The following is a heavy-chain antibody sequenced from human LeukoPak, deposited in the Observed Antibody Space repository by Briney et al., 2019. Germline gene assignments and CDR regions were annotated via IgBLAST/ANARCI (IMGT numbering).Heavy chain of an antibody. CDR1: GFTFRDYG. CDR2: INWNGGST. D-gene: IGHD3-10*01. V-gene: IGHV3-20*01. CDR3: ARDYYGSGSYTFDP. Sequence: GGSLRLSCAASGFTFRDYGMNWVRQAPGKGLEWVSGINWNGGSTGYADSVKGRFTISRDNAKNSLYLQMNSLRAEDTALYHCARDYYGSGSYTFDPWGQGTLVTVSS. J-gene: IGHJ5*02.